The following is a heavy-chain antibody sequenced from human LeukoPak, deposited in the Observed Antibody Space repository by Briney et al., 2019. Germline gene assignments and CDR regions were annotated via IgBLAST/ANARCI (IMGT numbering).Heavy chain of an antibody. J-gene: IGHJ4*02. CDR3: ARVLPPSANYGDYPFDY. D-gene: IGHD4-17*01. V-gene: IGHV1-3*01. Sequence: ASVKVSCKASGYTFTNYAIHWVRQAPGQRLEWMGWINAGNGDTKYSQKFQARVTITRDTSASTAYMELSSLRSEDTAVYYCARVLPPSANYGDYPFDYWGQGTLVTVSS. CDR2: INAGNGDT. CDR1: GYTFTNYA.